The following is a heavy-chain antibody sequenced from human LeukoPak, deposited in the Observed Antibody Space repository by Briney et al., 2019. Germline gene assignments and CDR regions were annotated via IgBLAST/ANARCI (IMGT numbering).Heavy chain of an antibody. CDR3: ARAQAGYSNRWYNWFDP. CDR1: GGSISYAY. Sequence: SETLSLTYTVSGGSISYAYWSWIRQPAGKGLGWIGRIYTSGATNYNPSLKSRVTMSVDTSKNQFSLKLSSLTAADTAVYYCARAQAGYSNRWYNWFDPWVQRTLVTVSS. D-gene: IGHD6-13*01. V-gene: IGHV4-4*07. J-gene: IGHJ5*02. CDR2: IYTSGAT.